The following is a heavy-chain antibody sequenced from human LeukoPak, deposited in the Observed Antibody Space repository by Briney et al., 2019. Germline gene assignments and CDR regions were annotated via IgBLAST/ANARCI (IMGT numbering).Heavy chain of an antibody. V-gene: IGHV4-34*01. CDR1: GGSFSGYY. CDR2: VNHSGST. Sequence: NPSETLSLTCAVYGGSFSGYYWSWIRQPPGKGLEWIGEVNHSGSTNYNPSLKSRVTISVDTSKNQFSLKLSSVTAADTAVYYCARQAGIAVAGTIRYYYYYMDVWGKGTTVTISS. CDR3: ARQAGIAVAGTIRYYYYYMDV. J-gene: IGHJ6*03. D-gene: IGHD6-19*01.